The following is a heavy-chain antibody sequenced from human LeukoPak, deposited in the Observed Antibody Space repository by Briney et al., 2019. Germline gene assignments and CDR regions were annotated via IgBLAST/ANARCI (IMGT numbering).Heavy chain of an antibody. D-gene: IGHD6-6*01. CDR2: ISHSGST. CDR1: GGSFSGYY. V-gene: IGHV4-34*01. J-gene: IGHJ4*02. CDR3: ASGYSSSSTVGY. Sequence: SETLSLTCAVYGGSFSGYYWSWIRQPPGKGLEWIGEISHSGSTNYNPSLKSRVTISVDTSKNQFSLKLSSVTAADTAVYYCASGYSSSSTVGYWGQGTLVTVSS.